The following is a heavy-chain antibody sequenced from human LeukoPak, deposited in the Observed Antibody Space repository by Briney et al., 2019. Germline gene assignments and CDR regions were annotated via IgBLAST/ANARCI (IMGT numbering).Heavy chain of an antibody. CDR1: GASMRRYY. CDR2: IYYDGST. D-gene: IGHD3-22*01. J-gene: IGHJ3*02. V-gene: IGHV4-59*01. Sequence: SETLSLTCSVSGASMRRYYWSWIRQPPGKGLEWIGYIYYDGSTTYNPSLKSRVTISVDTSKNQFSLKLTSVTAADTAVYYCARPYDTSGYYHAFDIWGQGTMVTVSS. CDR3: ARPYDTSGYYHAFDI.